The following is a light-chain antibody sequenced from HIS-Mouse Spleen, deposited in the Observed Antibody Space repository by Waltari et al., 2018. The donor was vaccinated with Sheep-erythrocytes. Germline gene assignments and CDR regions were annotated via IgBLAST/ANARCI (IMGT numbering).Light chain of an antibody. CDR3: SSYAGSNNWV. Sequence: QSALTQPPSACGYPGHSVTISFTGTSSYFGVSNYLPWYQQHPGKAPELMIYEVSKRPSGVPDRFSGSKSGNTASLTVSGLQAEDEADYYRSSYAGSNNWVFGGGTKLTVL. CDR2: EVS. CDR1: SSYFGVSNY. V-gene: IGLV2-8*01. J-gene: IGLJ3*02.